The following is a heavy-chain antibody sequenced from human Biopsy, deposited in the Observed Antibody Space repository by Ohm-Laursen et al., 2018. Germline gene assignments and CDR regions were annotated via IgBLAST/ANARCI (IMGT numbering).Heavy chain of an antibody. D-gene: IGHD2-2*01. V-gene: IGHV1-69*13. CDR3: ARDYQPYLVTIHYYYYGMDV. Sequence: GASVKVSCKTSGGTFSMDAFSWMRQAPGQGLEWMGLIIPMSRTPDYAQKFQGRVTFTADESTSTVYMELTSLTSDDTAVYYCARDYQPYLVTIHYYYYGMDVWGQGTTVTVSS. CDR1: GGTFSMDA. J-gene: IGHJ6*02. CDR2: IIPMSRTP.